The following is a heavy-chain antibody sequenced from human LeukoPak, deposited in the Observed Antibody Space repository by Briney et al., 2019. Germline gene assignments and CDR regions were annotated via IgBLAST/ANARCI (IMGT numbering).Heavy chain of an antibody. D-gene: IGHD1-14*01. CDR1: GGTFSSFA. Sequence: SVRVSCKASGGTFSSFAINWLRQAPGQGLEWVGGIIPSFGTTNHAQRFRERVTISTDDSTGTAYMEMRSLTSEDTATYYCARGFCTGSTCYHYWYFDLWGRGTLVTVSA. CDR2: IIPSFGTT. V-gene: IGHV1-69*05. CDR3: ARGFCTGSTCYHYWYFDL. J-gene: IGHJ2*01.